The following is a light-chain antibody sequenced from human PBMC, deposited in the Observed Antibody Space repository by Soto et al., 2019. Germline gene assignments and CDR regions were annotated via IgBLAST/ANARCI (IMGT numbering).Light chain of an antibody. J-gene: IGKJ2*01. V-gene: IGKV2-28*01. Sequence: DIVMTQSPLSLPVTPGEPASISCRSSQSLLHSNGYNYLDWYLQKPGQSPQLLIYLGSNRASGVPERFSGSGSGTDFTLKISRVEAEDVGVYYCMQALQILYTFGQGTKLEIK. CDR2: LGS. CDR1: QSLLHSNGYNY. CDR3: MQALQILYT.